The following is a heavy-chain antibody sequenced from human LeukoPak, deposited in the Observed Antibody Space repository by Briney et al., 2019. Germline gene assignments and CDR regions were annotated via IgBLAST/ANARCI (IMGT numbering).Heavy chain of an antibody. Sequence: PGGSLRLSCAASGFTFSTYGMHWVRQAPGKGLEWVSAISGSGGSTYYADSVKGRFTISRDNSKNTLYLQMNSLRAEDTAVYYCAKAFGVTMIVVVITPLDYWGQGTLVTVSS. J-gene: IGHJ4*02. V-gene: IGHV3-23*01. CDR1: GFTFSTYG. CDR2: ISGSGGST. CDR3: AKAFGVTMIVVVITPLDY. D-gene: IGHD3-22*01.